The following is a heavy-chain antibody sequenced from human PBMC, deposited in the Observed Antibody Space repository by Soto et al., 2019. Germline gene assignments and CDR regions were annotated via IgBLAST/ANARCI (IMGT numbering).Heavy chain of an antibody. CDR2: IKSKTDGGTT. Sequence: EVQLVESGGGLVKPGGSLRLSCAASGFTFSNAWVNWVRQAPGKGLEWVGRIKSKTDGGTTDYAAPVKGRFTISRDDTENALYPQMNSLNTDDTAVYYCTTERREMSWYRYYYGMDVCGQGTEVAVCS. CDR3: TTERREMSWYRYYYGMDV. D-gene: IGHD6-13*01. CDR1: GFTFSNAW. J-gene: IGHJ6*02. V-gene: IGHV3-15*07.